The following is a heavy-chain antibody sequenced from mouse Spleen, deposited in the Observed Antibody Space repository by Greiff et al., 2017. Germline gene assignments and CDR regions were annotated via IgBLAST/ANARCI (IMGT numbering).Heavy chain of an antibody. CDR1: GYTFTSYT. CDR2: LNPSSGYT. J-gene: IGHJ3*01. Sequence: VQLQQSGAELARPGASVKMSCKASGYTFTSYTMHWVTQRPGQGLAWIGYLNPSSGYTNYNQKFKDKATLTADKSSSTDYMQLSSLTSEDSAGYYCARGGYRYAWFAYWGQGTLVTVSA. V-gene: IGHV1-4*01. D-gene: IGHD2-14*01. CDR3: ARGGYRYAWFAY.